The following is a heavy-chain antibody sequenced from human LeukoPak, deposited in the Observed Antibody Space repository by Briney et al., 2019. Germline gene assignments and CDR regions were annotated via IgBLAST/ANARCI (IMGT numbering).Heavy chain of an antibody. CDR2: IKSDGSIT. Sequence: GGSLRLSCAASGFTFSTFWMHWVRQAPGKGLVWVSGIKSDGSITTYADSVKGRFTISRDNAENTLYLQMNSLRAEDTAVYYCARGHYYGMDVWGQGTTVTVSS. CDR3: ARGHYYGMDV. V-gene: IGHV3-74*03. J-gene: IGHJ6*02. CDR1: GFTFSTFW.